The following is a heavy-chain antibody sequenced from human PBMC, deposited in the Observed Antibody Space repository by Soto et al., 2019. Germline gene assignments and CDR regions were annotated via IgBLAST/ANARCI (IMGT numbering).Heavy chain of an antibody. Sequence: ASVKVSCKASGYTFTSYAISWVRQAPGQGLEWMGWISAYNGNTNYAQKFQGRVTMTTDTSTSTAYMELRSLRSDDTAAYYCAGVFGWLARHWVLDLWGQGTLVTVSS. CDR1: GYTFTSYA. J-gene: IGHJ5*02. V-gene: IGHV1-18*01. D-gene: IGHD3-3*01. CDR2: ISAYNGNT. CDR3: AGVFGWLARHWVLDL.